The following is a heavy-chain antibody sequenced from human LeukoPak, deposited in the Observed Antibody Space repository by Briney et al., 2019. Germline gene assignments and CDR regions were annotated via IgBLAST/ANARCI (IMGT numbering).Heavy chain of an antibody. V-gene: IGHV3-7*01. CDR3: ATDKDWTYLDY. J-gene: IGHJ4*02. CDR2: IKQDGSEK. D-gene: IGHD3/OR15-3a*01. Sequence: GGSLRLSCAASGFTVSSNYMSWVRQAPGKGLEWVANIKQDGSEKYYVDSVKGRFTISRDNAKNSLYLQMNSLRAEDTAVYYCATDKDWTYLDYWGQGTLVTVSS. CDR1: GFTVSSNY.